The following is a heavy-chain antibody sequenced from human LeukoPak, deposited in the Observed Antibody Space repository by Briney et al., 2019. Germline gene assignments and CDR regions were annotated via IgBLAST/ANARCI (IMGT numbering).Heavy chain of an antibody. CDR3: ASQYCTNGVCYYFDY. V-gene: IGHV4-61*02. CDR1: GGSISSGSYY. J-gene: IGHJ4*02. Sequence: PSQTLSLTCTVSGGSISSGSYYWSWIRQPAGKGLEWIGRIYTSGSTNYNPSLKSRVTISIDTSKNQSSLNLSSVTAADTAVYYCASQYCTNGVCYYFDYWGQGTLVTVSS. CDR2: IYTSGST. D-gene: IGHD2-8*01.